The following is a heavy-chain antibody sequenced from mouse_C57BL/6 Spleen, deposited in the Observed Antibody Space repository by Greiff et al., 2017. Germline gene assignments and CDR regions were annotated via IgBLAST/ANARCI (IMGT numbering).Heavy chain of an antibody. V-gene: IGHV1-64*01. J-gene: IGHJ4*01. CDR2: IHPNSGST. Sequence: QVQLQQPGAELVKPGASVKLSCKASGYTFTSYWMHWVKQRPGQGLEWIGMIHPNSGSTNYNEKFKSKATLTVDKSSSTAYMQLSSLTSYDSAVYYSSRGTYPYEAMDDWGQGTSVTVSS. CDR3: SRGTYPYEAMDD. CDR1: GYTFTSYW. D-gene: IGHD5-1*01.